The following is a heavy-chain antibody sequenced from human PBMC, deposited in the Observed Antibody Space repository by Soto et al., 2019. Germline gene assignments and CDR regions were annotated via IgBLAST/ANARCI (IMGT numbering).Heavy chain of an antibody. CDR2: FDPEEGET. CDR3: ATDGLRYFDWLLGDYYGMDV. Sequence: QVQLVQSGAEVKKPGASVKVSCKVSGYTLTELSMHWVRQAPGKGLEWMGGFDPEEGETIYAQKFQGRVTMTEDTSTDTAYMELSSLRSEDTAVYYGATDGLRYFDWLLGDYYGMDVWGQGTTSPSP. V-gene: IGHV1-24*01. D-gene: IGHD3-9*01. CDR1: GYTLTELS. J-gene: IGHJ6*02.